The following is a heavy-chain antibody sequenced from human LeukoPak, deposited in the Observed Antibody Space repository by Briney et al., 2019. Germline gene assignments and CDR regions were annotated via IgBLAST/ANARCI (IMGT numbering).Heavy chain of an antibody. CDR3: ARDRDYHFDY. D-gene: IGHD4-11*01. Sequence: GGSLRLSCAASGFTFDDYAMHWVRQAPGKGLEWVSGISWNSGSIGYADSVKGRFTISRDNSKNTLYLQMNSLRAEDTAVYYCARDRDYHFDYWGQGTLVTVSS. CDR1: GFTFDDYA. CDR2: ISWNSGSI. V-gene: IGHV3-9*01. J-gene: IGHJ4*02.